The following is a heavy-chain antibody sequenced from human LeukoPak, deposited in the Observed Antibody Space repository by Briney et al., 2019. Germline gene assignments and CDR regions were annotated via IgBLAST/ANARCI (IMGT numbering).Heavy chain of an antibody. J-gene: IGHJ6*02. CDR3: ARAQPQIVAGQGWELLCLNCYYGMDV. CDR1: GYTFTSYA. D-gene: IGHD1-26*01. V-gene: IGHV7-4-1*02. Sequence: GASVKVSCKASGYTFTSYAMNWVRQAPGQGLEWMGWINTNTGNPTYAQGFTGRFVFSLDTSVSTAYLQISSLKAEDTAVYYCARAQPQIVAGQGWELLCLNCYYGMDVWGQGTTVTVSS. CDR2: INTNTGNP.